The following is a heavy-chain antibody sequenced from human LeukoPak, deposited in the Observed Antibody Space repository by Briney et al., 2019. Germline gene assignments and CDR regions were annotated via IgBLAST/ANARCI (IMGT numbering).Heavy chain of an antibody. J-gene: IGHJ1*01. Sequence: SETLSLTCTVSGGSISSYYWSWIRQPPGKGLEWIGYIYYSGSTNYSPSLKSRVTISVDTSKNQFSLKLSSVTAADTAVYYCASSPITMIVVVPLFQHWGQGTLVTVSS. V-gene: IGHV4-59*01. CDR2: IYYSGST. CDR1: GGSISSYY. D-gene: IGHD3-22*01. CDR3: ASSPITMIVVVPLFQH.